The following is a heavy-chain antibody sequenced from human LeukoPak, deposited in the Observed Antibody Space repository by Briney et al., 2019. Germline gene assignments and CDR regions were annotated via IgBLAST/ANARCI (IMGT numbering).Heavy chain of an antibody. J-gene: IGHJ5*02. CDR1: GCAISSYY. CDR3: ARKKFIAAGLFDP. Sequence: SETLSLTCTVSGCAISSYYWFWIRQPPGKGLEWMGYIYYSGSTNYNPSLKSRVTISVDTSKNQFSLKLSSVTGAGTAVYYCARKKFIAAGLFDPWGQGTLVTVPS. CDR2: IYYSGST. V-gene: IGHV4-59*01. D-gene: IGHD6-6*01.